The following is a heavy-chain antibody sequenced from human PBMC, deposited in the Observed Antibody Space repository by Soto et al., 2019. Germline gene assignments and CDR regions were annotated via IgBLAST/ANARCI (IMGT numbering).Heavy chain of an antibody. Sequence: WESLKVSCNGSGYSFTSYWIGWVRQMPGKGLEWMGIIYPGGSDTRYNPSFQGQVTISADKSISTAYLQWSSLKASDTAMYYCATHRHRLRFLEWLYPGNWFDPWGQGTLVTVSS. CDR3: ATHRHRLRFLEWLYPGNWFDP. J-gene: IGHJ5*02. V-gene: IGHV5-51*01. D-gene: IGHD3-3*01. CDR1: GYSFTSYW. CDR2: IYPGGSDT.